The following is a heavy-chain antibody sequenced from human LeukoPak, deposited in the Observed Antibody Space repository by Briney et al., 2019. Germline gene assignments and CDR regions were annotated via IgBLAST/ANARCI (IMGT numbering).Heavy chain of an antibody. V-gene: IGHV4-31*03. CDR1: GGSISSRGYY. CDR2: MYYSGST. J-gene: IGHJ4*02. Sequence: PSETLSLTCTVSGGSISSRGYYWSWIRQHPGKGLEWIGYMYYSGSTYYNPSLKSRVTISVDTSKNQFSLKLSSVTAADTAVYYCARERWLGEAVGGYVDYWGQGTLVTVSS. CDR3: ARERWLGEAVGGYVDY. D-gene: IGHD3-10*01.